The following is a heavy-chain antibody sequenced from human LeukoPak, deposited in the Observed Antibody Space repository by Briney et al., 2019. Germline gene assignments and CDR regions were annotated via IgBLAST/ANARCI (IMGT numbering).Heavy chain of an antibody. CDR1: GGSINSYY. V-gene: IGHV4-59*01. J-gene: IGHJ6*03. D-gene: IGHD5-18*01. CDR2: IHYTGST. CDR3: ARTTEAYSWQTRYYSYYMDV. Sequence: SETLSLTGTVSGGSINSYYWSWIRQRPGKGLECIGYIHYTGSTNYNPSLKSRVTISVDTSKSQFSLKLSSVTAADTAIYYCARTTEAYSWQTRYYSYYMDVWGKGTTVTVSS.